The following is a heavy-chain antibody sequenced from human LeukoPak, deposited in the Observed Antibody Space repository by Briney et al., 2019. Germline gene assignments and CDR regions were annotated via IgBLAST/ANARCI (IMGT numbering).Heavy chain of an antibody. D-gene: IGHD3-22*01. CDR2: IGAYNGNT. J-gene: IGHJ3*02. CDR3: ARGWYYDSSNSNAFDI. Sequence: ASVKVSCKASGYTFTNYGISWVRQAPGQGLEWMGWIGAYNGNTNYAQRLQGRVTMTTDTSTSTAYMELSSLRSEDTAVYYCARGWYYDSSNSNAFDIWGQGTMVTVSS. CDR1: GYTFTNYG. V-gene: IGHV1-18*01.